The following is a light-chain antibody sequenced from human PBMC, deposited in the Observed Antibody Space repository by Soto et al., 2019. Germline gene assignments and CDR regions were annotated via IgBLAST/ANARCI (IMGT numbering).Light chain of an antibody. J-gene: IGKJ1*01. Sequence: DIQMTQSPSTLSASVGDRATITCRASQSIRYLLAWFQQKPGKAPRLLIYEASRLESGVPSRISGSGSGTEFTLTISSLQPDDFATYYCQHYNSYSEAFGRGTKVDIK. CDR1: QSIRYL. V-gene: IGKV1-5*03. CDR2: EAS. CDR3: QHYNSYSEA.